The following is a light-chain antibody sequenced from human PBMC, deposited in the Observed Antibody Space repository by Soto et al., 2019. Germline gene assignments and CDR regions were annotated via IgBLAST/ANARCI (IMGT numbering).Light chain of an antibody. V-gene: IGLV2-23*02. CDR3: CSYAGSSTLI. CDR2: EVS. CDR1: SSVVGSYNL. J-gene: IGLJ1*01. Sequence: QSVLTQPASVSGSPGRSITISCTRTSSVVGSYNLVSWYQQHPGKAPKLMIYEVSKRPSGVSNRFSGSKSGNTASLTISGLQAEDEADYYCCSYAGSSTLIFGTGTKVTDL.